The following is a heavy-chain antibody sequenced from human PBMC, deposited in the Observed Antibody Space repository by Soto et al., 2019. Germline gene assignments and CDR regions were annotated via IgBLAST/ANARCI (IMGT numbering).Heavy chain of an antibody. CDR2: INPNSGGT. D-gene: IGHD7-27*01. CDR3: ARGPGEGLFYYYYGMDV. V-gene: IGHV1-2*04. J-gene: IGHJ6*02. CDR1: GYTFTGYY. Sequence: ASVKVSCKASGYTFTGYYMHWVRQAPGQGLEWMGWINPNSGGTNYAQKFQGWVTMTRDTSISTAYMELSRLRSDDTAVYYCARGPGEGLFYYYYGMDVWGQGTTVTVSS.